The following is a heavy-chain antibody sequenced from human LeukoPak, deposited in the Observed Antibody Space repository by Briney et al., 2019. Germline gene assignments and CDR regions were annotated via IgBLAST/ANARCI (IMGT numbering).Heavy chain of an antibody. J-gene: IGHJ4*02. CDR1: GFTFSSYD. V-gene: IGHV3-23*01. CDR3: AKDASSGTYFDY. D-gene: IGHD1-1*01. CDR2: ISGSGGST. Sequence: PGRSLRLSCAASGFTFSSYDMSWVSRAPGKGLEWVSAISGSGGSTYYADSVKGRFTISRDKSKNTLYLQMNSLRAEDTALYYCAKDASSGTYFDYWGQGTLVTVSS.